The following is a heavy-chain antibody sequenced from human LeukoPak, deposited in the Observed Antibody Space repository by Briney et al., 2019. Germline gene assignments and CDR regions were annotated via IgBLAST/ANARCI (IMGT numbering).Heavy chain of an antibody. V-gene: IGHV3-20*04. J-gene: IGHJ4*02. Sequence: GGSLRLSCEAYGFTFNDYGMSWVRQAPGQGPEWVSGITWNGEIIDYAASVKGRFTISRDNAKNSLYLRMSSLRGDDTAVYYCARNSGWYGVSWGQGTLVTVSS. CDR2: ITWNGEII. CDR3: ARNSGWYGVS. D-gene: IGHD6-19*01. CDR1: GFTFNDYG.